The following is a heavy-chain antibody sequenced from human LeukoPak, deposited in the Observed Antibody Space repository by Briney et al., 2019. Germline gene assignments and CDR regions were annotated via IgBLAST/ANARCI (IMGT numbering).Heavy chain of an antibody. Sequence: SETLSLTCTVSGGSIRSSYYYWGWLRQPPGKGLEWIGSIYDSGSTYYNPSLKSRVTISVDTSKNQFSLKLSSVTAADTAVYYCARHRIGAYYYDSSGYPRPGWFDPWGQGTLVTVSS. CDR1: GGSIRSSYYY. D-gene: IGHD3-22*01. CDR2: IYDSGST. V-gene: IGHV4-39*01. J-gene: IGHJ5*02. CDR3: ARHRIGAYYYDSSGYPRPGWFDP.